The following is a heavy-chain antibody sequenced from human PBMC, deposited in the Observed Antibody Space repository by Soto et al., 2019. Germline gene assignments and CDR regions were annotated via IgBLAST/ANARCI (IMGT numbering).Heavy chain of an antibody. V-gene: IGHV2-5*02. CDR3: AHSPCSGGTCYLFDY. J-gene: IGHJ4*02. CDR1: GFSLSTSGVG. D-gene: IGHD2-15*01. Sequence: QITLRESGPTLVKPTQTLTLTCTISGFSLSTSGVGVGWIRQPPGKSLEWLELIYWDDVQRYSPSLKTSLTITKDTSRSQVVLTMTNMDPVDTATYYCAHSPCSGGTCYLFDYWGQGTLVTVSS. CDR2: IYWDDVQ.